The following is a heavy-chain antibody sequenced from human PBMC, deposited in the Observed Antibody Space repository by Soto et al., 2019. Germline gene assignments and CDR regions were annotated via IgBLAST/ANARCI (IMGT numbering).Heavy chain of an antibody. D-gene: IGHD4-17*01. CDR3: ARTVGYYYGMDV. J-gene: IGHJ6*02. Sequence: VSVKVSCKASGYTLTSYVVHWVRKAPGQRLEWMGWINAGSGNTKYSQKFQGRVTITRDTSASTAYMELSSLRSEDTAVYYCARTVGYYYGMDVWGQGTTVTVSS. CDR1: GYTLTSYV. CDR2: INAGSGNT. V-gene: IGHV1-3*01.